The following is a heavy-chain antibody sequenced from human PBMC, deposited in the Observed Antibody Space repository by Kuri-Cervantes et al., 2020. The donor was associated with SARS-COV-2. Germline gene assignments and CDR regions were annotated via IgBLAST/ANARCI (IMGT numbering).Heavy chain of an antibody. Sequence: GESLKISCAASGFTFSSYSMNWVRQAPGKGLEWVSPISSSSSYIYYADSVKGRFTISRDNAKNSLYLQMNSLRAEDTAVYYCAKDHMAAMVRGPRGYFDYWGQGTLVTVSS. CDR2: ISSSSSYI. CDR1: GFTFSSYS. V-gene: IGHV3-21*04. J-gene: IGHJ4*02. D-gene: IGHD3-10*01. CDR3: AKDHMAAMVRGPRGYFDY.